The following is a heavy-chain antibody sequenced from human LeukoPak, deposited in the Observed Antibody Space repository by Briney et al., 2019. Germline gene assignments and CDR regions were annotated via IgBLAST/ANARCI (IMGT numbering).Heavy chain of an antibody. D-gene: IGHD2-2*01. V-gene: IGHV3-21*03. CDR2: ISSSAHHI. CDR3: ARGIVPAAFDY. CDR1: GSTFSTYD. Sequence: PGGSLRLSCAASGSTFSTYDMNWVCQAPGKGLEWVSSISSSAHHIAYADSVKGRFTISRDNAKNALYLQVNSQRAEDTAVYYCARGIVPAAFDYWGQGTLVTVSS. J-gene: IGHJ4*02.